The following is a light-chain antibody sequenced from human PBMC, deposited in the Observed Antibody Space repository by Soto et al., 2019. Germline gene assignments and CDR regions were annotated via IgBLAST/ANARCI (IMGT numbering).Light chain of an antibody. CDR2: SDN. V-gene: IGLV1-44*01. Sequence: QSVLTQPPSASGTPGQRVTISCSGSNSNIGSNTVNWYQQLPGTAPKLLIYSDNKRPSGVPDRFSGSKSGTSASLAISGLQSEDEADYYCAAWDDSLNVVFGGGTKLTVL. CDR1: NSNIGSNT. J-gene: IGLJ2*01. CDR3: AAWDDSLNVV.